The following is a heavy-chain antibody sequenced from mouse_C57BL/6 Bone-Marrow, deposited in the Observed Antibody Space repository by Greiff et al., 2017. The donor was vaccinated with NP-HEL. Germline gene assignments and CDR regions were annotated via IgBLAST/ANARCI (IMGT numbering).Heavy chain of an antibody. Sequence: EVNVVESGGGLVKPGGSLKLSCAASGFTFSDYGMHWVRQAPEKGLEWVAYISSGSSTIYYADTVKGRFTISRDNAKNTLFLQMTSLRSEDTAMYYCASYDYGDYAMDYWGQGTSVTVSS. D-gene: IGHD2-4*01. V-gene: IGHV5-17*01. CDR2: ISSGSSTI. J-gene: IGHJ4*01. CDR3: ASYDYGDYAMDY. CDR1: GFTFSDYG.